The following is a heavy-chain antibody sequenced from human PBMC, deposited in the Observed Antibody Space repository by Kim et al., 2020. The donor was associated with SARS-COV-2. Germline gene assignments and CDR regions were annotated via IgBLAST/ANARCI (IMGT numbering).Heavy chain of an antibody. CDR3: ARLYGDSDY. Sequence: SDTRYSPSFQGQVTISADKSISTAYLQWSSLKASDTAMYYCARLYGDSDYWGQGTLVTVSS. V-gene: IGHV5-51*01. D-gene: IGHD4-17*01. CDR2: SDT. J-gene: IGHJ4*02.